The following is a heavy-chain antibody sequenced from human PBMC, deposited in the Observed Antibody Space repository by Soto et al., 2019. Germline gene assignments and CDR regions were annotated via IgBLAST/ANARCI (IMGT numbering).Heavy chain of an antibody. J-gene: IGHJ3*02. V-gene: IGHV3-74*01. CDR2: INTDGSST. CDR1: GFTFSSYW. D-gene: IGHD6-13*01. Sequence: EAQLVESGGDLVQPGGSLRLSCAASGFTFSSYWMHWVRQAPGKGLVWVSRINTDGSSTNYADSVKGRFTISRDNAKNTLVLQMTSLRDEDTAGYYCASGYSSTWYKAFDIWGQGTMVTVSS. CDR3: ASGYSSTWYKAFDI.